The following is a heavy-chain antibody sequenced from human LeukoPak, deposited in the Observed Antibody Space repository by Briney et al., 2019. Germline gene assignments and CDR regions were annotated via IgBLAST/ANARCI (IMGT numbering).Heavy chain of an antibody. CDR1: GGSISSGDYY. CDR3: ARARDFYYGMDV. V-gene: IGHV4-31*03. J-gene: IGHJ6*02. CDR2: IYYSGST. Sequence: PSQTLSLTCTVSGGSISSGDYYWSWIRQHPGKGVEWIGYIYYSGSTYYNPSLKSRVTISVDMSKNQFSLKLSSVTAADTAVYYCARARDFYYGMDVWGQGTTVTVSS.